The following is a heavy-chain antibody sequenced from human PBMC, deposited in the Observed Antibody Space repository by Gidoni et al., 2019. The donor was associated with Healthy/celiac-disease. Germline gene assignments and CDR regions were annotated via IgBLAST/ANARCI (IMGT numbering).Heavy chain of an antibody. CDR2: INPNSGGT. V-gene: IGHV1-2*04. CDR3: ARDSDFWSGYYEGPFDP. J-gene: IGHJ5*02. Sequence: QVQLVQSGADVKKPGASVKGSCKASGHTFTGYYLHWVRQAPGQGLEWMGWINPNSGGTNYAQRFQGWVTMTRDTSISTAYMELSRLRSDDTAVYYCARDSDFWSGYYEGPFDPWGQGTLVTVSS. D-gene: IGHD3-3*01. CDR1: GHTFTGYY.